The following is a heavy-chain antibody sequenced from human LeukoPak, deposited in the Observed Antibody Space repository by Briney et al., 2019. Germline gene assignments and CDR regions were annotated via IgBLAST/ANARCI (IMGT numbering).Heavy chain of an antibody. Sequence: ASVKVSCKASGGTFSSYAISWVRQAPGQGLEWMGRIIPIFGTANYAQKFQGRVTITTDESTSTAYMELSSLRSEDTAVYYCASPYCTNGVCYFQNNSNRGSVSELDYWGQGTLVTAPS. D-gene: IGHD2-8*01. CDR3: ASPYCTNGVCYFQNNSNRGSVSELDY. J-gene: IGHJ4*02. CDR1: GGTFSSYA. CDR2: IIPIFGTA. V-gene: IGHV1-69*05.